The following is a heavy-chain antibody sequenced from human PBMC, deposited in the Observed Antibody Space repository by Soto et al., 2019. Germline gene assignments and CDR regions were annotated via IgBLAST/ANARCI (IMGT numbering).Heavy chain of an antibody. Sequence: EVQLVESGGGLVKPGGSLRLSCAASGFTFSSYSMNWVRQAPGKGLEWVSSISSSSSYIYYADSVKGRFTISRDNAKNSLYLQMNSLRAEDTAVYYCASYCTNGVCYTQFRGAGGQGPYAFDNWGQGTMVTVCS. CDR2: ISSSSSYI. J-gene: IGHJ3*02. V-gene: IGHV3-21*01. CDR3: ASYCTNGVCYTQFRGAGGQGPYAFDN. D-gene: IGHD2-8*01. CDR1: GFTFSSYS.